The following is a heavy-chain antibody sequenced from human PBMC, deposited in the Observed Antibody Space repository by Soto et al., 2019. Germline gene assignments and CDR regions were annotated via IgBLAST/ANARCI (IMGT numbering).Heavy chain of an antibody. V-gene: IGHV3-11*01. CDR1: GFTFSDYY. D-gene: IGHD4-17*01. J-gene: IGHJ6*02. Sequence: QVQLVESGGGLVKPGGSLRLSCAAAGFTFSDYYMSWIRQAPGKGLEWVSYISSSGSTIYYADSVKGRFTISRDNAKNPLYLQRNSLRAEDTAVYYCASPTVTPHYGMDVWGQGTTVTVSS. CDR3: ASPTVTPHYGMDV. CDR2: ISSSGSTI.